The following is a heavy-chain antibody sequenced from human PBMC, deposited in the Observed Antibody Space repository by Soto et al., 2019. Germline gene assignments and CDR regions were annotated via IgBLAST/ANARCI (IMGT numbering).Heavy chain of an antibody. D-gene: IGHD1-26*01. CDR1: GFTFSSYG. CDR2: ISYAGSKK. V-gene: IGHV3-30*18. J-gene: IGHJ4*02. CDR3: AKENGGSHAYFDC. Sequence: QVQLVESGGGVVQPGRSLRLSCAASGFTFSSYGMHWVRQAPGKGLEWVAVISYAGSKKYYADSVKGRFTISRDNSKNTLYLQMNSLRAEDTAVYYCAKENGGSHAYFDCWGQGTLVTVSS.